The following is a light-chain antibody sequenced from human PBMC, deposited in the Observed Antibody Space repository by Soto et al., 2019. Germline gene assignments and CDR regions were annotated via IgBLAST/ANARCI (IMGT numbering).Light chain of an antibody. V-gene: IGKV3-20*01. CDR2: DAS. CDR3: QQYGSSPPYT. J-gene: IGKJ2*01. Sequence: IVLTQSPGTLSLSPGERATLSCRASQSVSSSYLAWYQQKPGQAPRLLIYDASSRATGIPDRFSGSGSGTDCTLTIIRLEPEDFAVYYCQQYGSSPPYTFGQGTKLEIK. CDR1: QSVSSSY.